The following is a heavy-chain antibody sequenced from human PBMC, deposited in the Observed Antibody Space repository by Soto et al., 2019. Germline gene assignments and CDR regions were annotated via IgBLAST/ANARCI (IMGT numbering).Heavy chain of an antibody. J-gene: IGHJ6*02. CDR2: ISYDGSNK. Sequence: QVQLVESGGGVVQPGRSLRLSCAASGFTFSSYGMHWVRQAPGKGLEWVAVISYDGSNKYYADSVKGRFTISRDNSKNTLYLQMNSLRAEDTAVYYCAKDSLYSSSWYRYYYYYGMDVWGQGTTVTVSS. CDR3: AKDSLYSSSWYRYYYYYGMDV. CDR1: GFTFSSYG. V-gene: IGHV3-30*18. D-gene: IGHD6-13*01.